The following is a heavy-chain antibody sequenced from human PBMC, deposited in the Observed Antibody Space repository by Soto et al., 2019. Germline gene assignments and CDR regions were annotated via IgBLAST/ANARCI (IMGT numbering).Heavy chain of an antibody. V-gene: IGHV1-18*01. Sequence: QIQLLQSGAEVKKPGASVKVTCKASGYTFRNFGISWVRQAPGQGLEWMGWISAYHANANYAQKFQGRLTMTADTSTSTAYMELRSLRSDDTAVYYCARENSYFDYWGQGTLVTVSS. CDR3: ARENSYFDY. J-gene: IGHJ4*02. CDR1: GYTFRNFG. CDR2: ISAYHANA.